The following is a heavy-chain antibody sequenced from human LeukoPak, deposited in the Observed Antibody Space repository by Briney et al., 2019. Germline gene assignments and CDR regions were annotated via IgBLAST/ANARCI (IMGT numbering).Heavy chain of an antibody. CDR2: XXPILGIA. Sequence: WXXXXXXXGLEWMXXXXPILGIANYAQKFQGRVTITADKSTSTAYMELSSLRSEDTAVYYCARDYGSGRNPDSWYFDYWGQGTLVTVSS. CDR3: ARDYGSGRNPDSWYFDY. V-gene: IGHV1-69*04. D-gene: IGHD3-10*01. J-gene: IGHJ4*02.